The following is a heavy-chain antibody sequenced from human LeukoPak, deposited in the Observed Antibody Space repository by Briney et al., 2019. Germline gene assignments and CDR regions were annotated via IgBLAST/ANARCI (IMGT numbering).Heavy chain of an antibody. CDR1: GFTFSSYA. CDR2: VSGSGGST. Sequence: GGSLRLSCAASGFTFSSYAMSWVRQAPGKGLEWVSAVSGSGGSTYYADSVKGRFTISRDNSKNTLYLQMNSLRAEDTAVYYCAKDARYSSSWYSYNYYYYYYMDVWGKGTTVTISS. D-gene: IGHD6-13*01. CDR3: AKDARYSSSWYSYNYYYYYYMDV. V-gene: IGHV3-23*01. J-gene: IGHJ6*03.